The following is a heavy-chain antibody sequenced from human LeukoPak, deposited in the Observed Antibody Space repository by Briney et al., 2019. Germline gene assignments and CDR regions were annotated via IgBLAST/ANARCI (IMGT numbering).Heavy chain of an antibody. CDR1: GFTFSDYY. J-gene: IGHJ4*02. D-gene: IGHD5-18*01. Sequence: SGGSLRLSCAASGFTFSDYYMSWIRQAPGKGLEWVSYISSSSSSYTNYADSVKGRFTISRVNAKNSLYLQMNSLRAEDTAVYYCARDQDTAMVTYFDYWGQGTLVTVSS. V-gene: IGHV3-11*06. CDR2: ISSSSSSYT. CDR3: ARDQDTAMVTYFDY.